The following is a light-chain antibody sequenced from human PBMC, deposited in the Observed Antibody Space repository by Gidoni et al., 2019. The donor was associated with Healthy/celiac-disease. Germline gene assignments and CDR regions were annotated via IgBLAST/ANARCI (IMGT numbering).Light chain of an antibody. V-gene: IGKV3-15*01. CDR1: QSVSSN. CDR3: QQYNNWPRT. CDR2: GAS. Sequence: EIVMTQSPATLSVSPGERATLSCRASQSVSSNLACYQQKPGQAPRLLIYGASTRSTGIPARFSGSGSGTEFTLTISSLQSEDFAFYYCQQYNNWPRTFGQGTKVEIK. J-gene: IGKJ1*01.